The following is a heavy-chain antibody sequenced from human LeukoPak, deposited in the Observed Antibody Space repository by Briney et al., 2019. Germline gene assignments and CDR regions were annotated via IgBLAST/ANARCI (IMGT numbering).Heavy chain of an antibody. Sequence: KSSETLSLTCTVSGGSISSSSYYWGWIRQPPGKGLEWIGSIYYSGSTYYNPSLKSRVTISVDTSKDQFSLKLSSVTAADTAVYYCAISSNSGSYYGFDYWGQGTLVTVSS. CDR3: AISSNSGSYYGFDY. CDR2: IYYSGST. V-gene: IGHV4-39*01. CDR1: GGSISSSSYY. J-gene: IGHJ4*02. D-gene: IGHD1-26*01.